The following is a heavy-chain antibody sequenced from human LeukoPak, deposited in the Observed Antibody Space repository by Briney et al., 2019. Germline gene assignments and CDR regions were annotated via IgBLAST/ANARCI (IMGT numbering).Heavy chain of an antibody. CDR3: ATYCSSANCYTWGYYFDY. V-gene: IGHV1-24*01. J-gene: IGHJ4*02. Sequence: ASVKVPCKVSGYTLTELSMHWVRQAPGKGLEWMGGFDPEDGETIYAQKFQGRVTMTEDTSTDTAYMELSSLRSEDTAMYYCATYCSSANCYTWGYYFDYWGQGTLVTVSS. CDR2: FDPEDGET. CDR1: GYTLTELS. D-gene: IGHD2-2*01.